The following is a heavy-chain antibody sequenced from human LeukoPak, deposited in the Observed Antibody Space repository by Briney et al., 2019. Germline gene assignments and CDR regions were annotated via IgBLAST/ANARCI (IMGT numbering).Heavy chain of an antibody. Sequence: GGSLRLSCAASGFTFSSYSMNWVRQAPGKGLEWVSSISSSSGYIYYADSVKGRFTISRDNAKNSLYLQMNSLRAEDTAVYYCARDLLITIFGVAPFDYWGQGTLVTVSS. CDR3: ARDLLITIFGVAPFDY. D-gene: IGHD3-3*01. J-gene: IGHJ4*02. V-gene: IGHV3-21*01. CDR2: ISSSSGYI. CDR1: GFTFSSYS.